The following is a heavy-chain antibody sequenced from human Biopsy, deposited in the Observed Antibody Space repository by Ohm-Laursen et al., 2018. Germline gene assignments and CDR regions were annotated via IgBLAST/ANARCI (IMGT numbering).Heavy chain of an antibody. Sequence: SETLSLTCAVFGKTFSDYQWSWIRQPPGKGLEWIGQINQAGKTNYNPSLKSRASISADASKYEFSLRLTSVTAADTAVYLCGNEVHGRDYWGLGAQVTVSS. CDR3: GNEVHGRDY. CDR1: GKTFSDYQ. V-gene: IGHV4-34*08. J-gene: IGHJ4*02. D-gene: IGHD2-15*01. CDR2: INQAGKT.